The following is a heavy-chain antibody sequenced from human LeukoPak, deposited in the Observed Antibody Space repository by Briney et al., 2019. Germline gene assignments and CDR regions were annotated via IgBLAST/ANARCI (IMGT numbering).Heavy chain of an antibody. CDR1: GGSFSGYY. Sequence: PSETLSLTCAVFGGSFSGYYWSWVRQPPGKGLEWIGEINHSGSTNFNPSLKSRVIISVDTSKNQLSLKLNSVTAADTAVYYCAMHPSSSWYYFDYWGQGTLVTVSS. D-gene: IGHD6-13*01. CDR3: AMHPSSSWYYFDY. J-gene: IGHJ4*02. V-gene: IGHV4-34*01. CDR2: INHSGST.